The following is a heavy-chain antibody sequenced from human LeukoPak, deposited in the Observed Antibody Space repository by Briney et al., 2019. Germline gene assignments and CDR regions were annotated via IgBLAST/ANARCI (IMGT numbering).Heavy chain of an antibody. CDR3: AWYYYVSGSFDI. CDR1: GFTVSSNY. CDR2: IYSNGSP. V-gene: IGHV3-53*01. J-gene: IGHJ3*02. Sequence: PGGSLRLSCATSGFTVSSNYMNWVRQAPGKGLEWVSIIYSNGSPYYADSVKGRFTISRDNSKNTLHLQMNSLRAEDTAVYYCAWYYYVSGSFDIWGQGTMVTVSS. D-gene: IGHD3-10*01.